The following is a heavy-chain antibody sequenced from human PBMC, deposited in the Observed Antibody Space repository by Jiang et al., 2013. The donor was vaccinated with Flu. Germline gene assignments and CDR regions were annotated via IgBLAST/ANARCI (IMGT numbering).Heavy chain of an antibody. CDR1: GFTFDDYA. J-gene: IGHJ5*02. V-gene: IGHV3-9*01. Sequence: QLLESGGGLVQPGRSLRLSCAASGFTFDDYAMHWVRQAPGKGLEWVSGISWNSGSIGYADSVKGRFTISRDNAKNSLYLQMNSLRAEDTALYYCARDLSLWFGEWNNWFDPWGQGTLVTVSS. D-gene: IGHD3-10*01. CDR3: ARDLSLWFGEWNNWFDP. CDR2: ISWNSGSI.